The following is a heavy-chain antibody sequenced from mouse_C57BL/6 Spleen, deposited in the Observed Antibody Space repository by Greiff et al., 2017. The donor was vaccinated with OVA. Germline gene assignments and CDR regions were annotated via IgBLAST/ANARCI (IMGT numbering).Heavy chain of an antibody. V-gene: IGHV5-17*01. Sequence: VQLVESGGGLVKPGGSLKLSCAASGFPFSDYGLHCVRQAPEKGLSWVAYISSGSSTVYYADTVRGRFNISRDNAKNTLFLQMTSLRSEDTAMYYCARGPYYFDYWGQGTTLTVSS. J-gene: IGHJ2*01. CDR2: ISSGSSTV. CDR1: GFPFSDYG. CDR3: ARGPYYFDY.